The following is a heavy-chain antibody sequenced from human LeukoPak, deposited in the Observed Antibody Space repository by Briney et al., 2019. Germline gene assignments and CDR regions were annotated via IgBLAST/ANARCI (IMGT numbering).Heavy chain of an antibody. CDR1: GYSFTSYW. V-gene: IGHV5-51*01. CDR3: ARHRENIDYNWFDP. J-gene: IGHJ5*02. CDR2: IHPGDSDT. D-gene: IGHD2/OR15-2a*01. Sequence: GESLKISCKGSGYSFTSYWIGWVRQMPGKGLEWMGIIHPGDSDTRYSPSFQGQVTISADKSISTAYLQWSSLKASDAAMYYCARHRENIDYNWFDPWGQGTLVTVSS.